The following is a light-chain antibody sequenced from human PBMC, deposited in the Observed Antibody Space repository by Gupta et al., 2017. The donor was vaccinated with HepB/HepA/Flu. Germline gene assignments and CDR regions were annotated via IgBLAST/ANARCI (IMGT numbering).Light chain of an antibody. CDR2: DVS. Sequence: SALTQPASVSGSPGQSITISCTGTSSDVGGYNYVSWYQHHPGKAPKLMIYDVSSRPAAVASRFSASESGNTASLTISVPAEEGAADYYYDADTSSSDVVFGGGTKLTVL. CDR1: SSDVGGYNY. J-gene: IGLJ2*01. CDR3: DADTSSSDVV. V-gene: IGLV2-14*03.